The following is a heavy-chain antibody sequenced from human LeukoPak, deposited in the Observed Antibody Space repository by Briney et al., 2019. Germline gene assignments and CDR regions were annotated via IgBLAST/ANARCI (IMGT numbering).Heavy chain of an antibody. CDR3: AKGGVAVAEDWFDP. CDR1: GFTFSSYA. V-gene: IGHV3-23*01. D-gene: IGHD6-19*01. J-gene: IGHJ5*02. CDR2: ISGSGGST. Sequence: GGSLRLSCASSGFTFSSYAVSWVRQAPGKGLEWVSGISGSGGSTYYADSVKGRFTISRDNSKNTLYLQMNSLRAEDTAVYYCAKGGVAVAEDWFDPWGQGTLVTVSS.